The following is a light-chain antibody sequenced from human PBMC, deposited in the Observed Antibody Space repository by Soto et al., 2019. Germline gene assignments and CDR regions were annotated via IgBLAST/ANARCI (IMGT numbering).Light chain of an antibody. CDR1: SSDVGGYKL. Sequence: QSVLTQPASVSGSPGQSITISCTGTSSDVGGYKLVSWYQQYPGKAPKLILYEDTKRPSGVSNRFSGSKSGNTASLTISALQAEDEADYHCCSYADTFWVFGGGTKLTVL. CDR3: CSYADTFWV. J-gene: IGLJ3*02. V-gene: IGLV2-23*01. CDR2: EDT.